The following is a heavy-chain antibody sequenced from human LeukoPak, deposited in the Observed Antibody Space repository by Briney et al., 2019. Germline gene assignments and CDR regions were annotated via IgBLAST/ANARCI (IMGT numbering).Heavy chain of an antibody. D-gene: IGHD6-13*01. Sequence: GGSLRLSCAASGFTFSSYAMHWVRQAPGKGLEWVAVISYDGSNKYYADSVKGRFTISRDNSKNTLYLQMNSLRAEDTAVYYCARSPIAAAGMSSAFDIWGQGTMVTVSP. CDR3: ARSPIAAAGMSSAFDI. J-gene: IGHJ3*02. CDR1: GFTFSSYA. V-gene: IGHV3-30*01. CDR2: ISYDGSNK.